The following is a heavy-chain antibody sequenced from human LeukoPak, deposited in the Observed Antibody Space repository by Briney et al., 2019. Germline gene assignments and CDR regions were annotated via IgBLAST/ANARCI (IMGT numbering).Heavy chain of an antibody. CDR2: IYYSGST. V-gene: IGHV4-39*01. CDR1: GGSISSSSYY. CDR3: ARLNTDTAMVTHY. D-gene: IGHD5-18*01. J-gene: IGHJ4*02. Sequence: SETLSLTCTVSGGSISSSSYYWGWIRQPPGKGLEWIGSIYYSGSTYYNPSLKSRVTISVDTSKNQFSLKLSSVTAADTAVYYCARLNTDTAMVTHYWGQGTLVTASS.